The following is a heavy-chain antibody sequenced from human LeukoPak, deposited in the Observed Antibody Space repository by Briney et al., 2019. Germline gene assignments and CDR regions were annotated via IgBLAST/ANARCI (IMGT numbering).Heavy chain of an antibody. CDR2: ISSNGGST. Sequence: GGALRLSCAASGFTFSSYAMHWVRQAPGKGLEYVSAISSNGGSTYYANSVKGRFTISRDNSKNTLYLQMGSLRAEDMAVYYCARVSGSYYGDAFDIWGQGTMVTVSS. J-gene: IGHJ3*02. CDR1: GFTFSSYA. CDR3: ARVSGSYYGDAFDI. D-gene: IGHD1-26*01. V-gene: IGHV3-64*01.